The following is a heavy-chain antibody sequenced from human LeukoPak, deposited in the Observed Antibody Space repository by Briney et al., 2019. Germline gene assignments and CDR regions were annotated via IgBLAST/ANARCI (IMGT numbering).Heavy chain of an antibody. CDR3: ARDVVRGPGGMDV. J-gene: IGHJ6*02. V-gene: IGHV4-4*07. CDR1: GASISSYY. CDR2: IYTSGST. D-gene: IGHD3-10*01. Sequence: SETLSLTCSVSGASISSYYWSWTRQPAGKGLEWIGRIYTSGSTNYNPSLKSRVTMSVDTSKNQFSLKLSSVTVADTAVYYCARDVVRGPGGMDVWGQGTTVTVSS.